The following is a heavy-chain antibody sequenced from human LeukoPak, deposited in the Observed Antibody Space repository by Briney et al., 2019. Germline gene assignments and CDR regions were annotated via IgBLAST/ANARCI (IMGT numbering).Heavy chain of an antibody. CDR3: AKDTSIEKYCTNGVCSPFDY. J-gene: IGHJ4*02. CDR2: ISDSGDYT. D-gene: IGHD2-8*01. V-gene: IGHV3-23*01. CDR1: GFAFSSYA. Sequence: PGGSLRLSCAGSGFAFSSYAMSRVRQAPGQGREWVSVISDSGDYTSYADSVRGRFTISRDNSRNTLYLQMISLRAEDTAVNYCAKDTSIEKYCTNGVCSPFDYWGQGTLVTVSS.